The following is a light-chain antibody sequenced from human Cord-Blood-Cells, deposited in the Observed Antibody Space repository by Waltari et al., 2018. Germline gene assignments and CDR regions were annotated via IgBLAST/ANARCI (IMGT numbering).Light chain of an antibody. CDR2: ASS. J-gene: IGKJ2*01. CDR3: QHSYSTHT. CDR1: QSISIY. Sequence: DIQMTQSPSSLSASVGARVTITCRASQSISIYLNWDQQKPGKAPKLLIYASSSSQSMVPSRFGSRASGTDFILIISSLQPEDFATYYWQHSYSTHTFGQGTKLEIK. V-gene: IGKV1-39*01.